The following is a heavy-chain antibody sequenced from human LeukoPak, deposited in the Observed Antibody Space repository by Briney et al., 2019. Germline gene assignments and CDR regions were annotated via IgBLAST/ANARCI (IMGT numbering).Heavy chain of an antibody. CDR2: IYYSEST. D-gene: IGHD3-22*01. J-gene: IGHJ5*02. V-gene: IGHV4-39*01. CDR3: ARAYYFDSGGYYVIGVYNWFDP. Sequence: SETLSLTCTVXXXXIXSSIYYWGWIRQPPGKGLEWIGSIYYSESTYYNPSLKSRVTISVDTSKNQFSLKLSSVTAADTAVYYCARAYYFDSGGYYVIGVYNWFDPWGQGTLVTVSS. CDR1: XXXIXSSIYY.